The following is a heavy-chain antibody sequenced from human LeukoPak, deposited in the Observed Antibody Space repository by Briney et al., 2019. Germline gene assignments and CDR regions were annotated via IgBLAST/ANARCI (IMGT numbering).Heavy chain of an antibody. D-gene: IGHD3-10*01. J-gene: IGHJ4*02. CDR1: GFPFSTQW. CDR2: VNQGGTEK. CDR3: AKAPQLLWFGELLYGYFDY. V-gene: IGHV3-7*01. Sequence: GGSLRLSCAASGFPFSTQWMSWVRQAPGKGLEWVAIVNQGGTEKYYVDSVKGRFTISRDNAENSVYLQMNSLRAEDTAVYYCAKAPQLLWFGELLYGYFDYWGQGTLVTVSS.